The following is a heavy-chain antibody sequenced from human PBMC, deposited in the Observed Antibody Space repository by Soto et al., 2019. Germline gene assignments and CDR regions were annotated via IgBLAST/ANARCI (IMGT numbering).Heavy chain of an antibody. V-gene: IGHV3-66*01. CDR3: ARDPGKENWFDP. J-gene: IGHJ5*02. CDR1: GFTVSSNY. Sequence: GGSLRLSCAASGFTVSSNYMSWVRQAPGKGLEWVSVIYSSGSTYYADYVKGRFTISRDNSKNTLYLQMNSLRAEDTAVYYCARDPGKENWFDPWGQGTLVTVSS. CDR2: IYSSGST.